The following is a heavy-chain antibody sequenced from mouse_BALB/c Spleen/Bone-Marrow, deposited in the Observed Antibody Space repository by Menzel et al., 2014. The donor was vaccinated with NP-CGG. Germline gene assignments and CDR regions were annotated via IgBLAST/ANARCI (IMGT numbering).Heavy chain of an antibody. J-gene: IGHJ4*01. Sequence: VQLQQSGAELVKPGASVKLSCTASGFNIKDTYMHWVKQRPEQGLEWIGRIDPANGNTKYGPKFQGKATITADTSSNTAYLQLSSLTSEDTAVYYCARVKLWSYAMDYWGQGTSVTVSS. CDR3: ARVKLWSYAMDY. CDR2: IDPANGNT. V-gene: IGHV14-3*02. D-gene: IGHD1-1*02. CDR1: GFNIKDTY.